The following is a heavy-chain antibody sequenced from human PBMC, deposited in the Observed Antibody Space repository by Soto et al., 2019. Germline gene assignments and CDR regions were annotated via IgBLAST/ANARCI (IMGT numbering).Heavy chain of an antibody. V-gene: IGHV4-59*01. CDR3: ARVIAVAGDFDY. Sequence: PSETLSLTCTVSGGSISSYYWSWIRQPPGKGLEWIGYIYYSGSTNYNPSLKSRVTISVDTSNNQFSLKLSSVTAADTAVYYCARVIAVAGDFDYWGQGTLVTVSS. CDR2: IYYSGST. J-gene: IGHJ4*02. D-gene: IGHD6-19*01. CDR1: GGSISSYY.